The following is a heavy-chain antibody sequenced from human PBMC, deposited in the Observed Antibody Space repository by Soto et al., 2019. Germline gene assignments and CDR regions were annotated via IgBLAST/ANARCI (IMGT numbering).Heavy chain of an antibody. J-gene: IGHJ4*02. D-gene: IGHD6-13*01. CDR2: ISSSSSYI. V-gene: IGHV3-21*01. CDR1: GFSFSSYS. CDR3: ARDWDYSSSWYGWSPSAFVY. Sequence: GGSLRLSCAASGFSFSSYSMNWVRQAPGKGLEWFSSISSSSSYIYYADSVKGRFTISRDNAKNSLYLQMNSLRAEDTAVYYCARDWDYSSSWYGWSPSAFVYWGRGTLVTVSS.